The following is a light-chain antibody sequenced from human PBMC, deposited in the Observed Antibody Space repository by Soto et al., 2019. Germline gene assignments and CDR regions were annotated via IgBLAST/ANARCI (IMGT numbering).Light chain of an antibody. CDR3: QQYDSSSPS. V-gene: IGKV1-5*01. Sequence: DIQMTQSPSTLSASVGDGVTITCRASQNISVWLAWYQQRPVKAPKFLIYDASSLETGVPSRFRGSGSGTEFTLTIRSLQPDDFATYYCQQYDSSSPSFGQGTKLEI. CDR2: DAS. CDR1: QNISVW. J-gene: IGKJ2*01.